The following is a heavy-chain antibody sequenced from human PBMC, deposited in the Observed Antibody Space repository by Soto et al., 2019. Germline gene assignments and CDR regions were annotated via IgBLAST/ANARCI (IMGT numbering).Heavy chain of an antibody. J-gene: IGHJ5*02. V-gene: IGHV1-2*04. CDR3: ARVPSRHWFDP. CDR1: GYSFTDYH. Sequence: GASVKVSCKASGYSFTDYHIHWVRQAPGQGLEWLGRINPKSGGTSTAQKFQGWVTMTRDRSISTVYMELTRLRSDDTAVYYCARVPSRHWFDPWGQGTLVTVSS. CDR2: INPKSGGT.